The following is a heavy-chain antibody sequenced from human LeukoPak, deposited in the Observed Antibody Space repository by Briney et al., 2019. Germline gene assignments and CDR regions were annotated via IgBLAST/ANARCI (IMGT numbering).Heavy chain of an antibody. D-gene: IGHD1-26*01. CDR1: GFTFSSYG. Sequence: PGGSLRLSCAASGFTFSSYGMSWVRQAPGKGLEWVSAVSGSGAIAYYTDSVKGRFTISRDNSKNTLYLQMSSLTAKDTAVYYCAKDRSIGTYYTIDSWGQGTLVTVSS. CDR3: AKDRSIGTYYTIDS. V-gene: IGHV3-23*01. CDR2: VSGSGAIA. J-gene: IGHJ4*02.